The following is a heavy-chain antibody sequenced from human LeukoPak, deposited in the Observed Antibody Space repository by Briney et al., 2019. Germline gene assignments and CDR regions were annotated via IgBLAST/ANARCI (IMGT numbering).Heavy chain of an antibody. D-gene: IGHD3-9*01. V-gene: IGHV3-7*01. Sequence: GGSLRRSCAASGFTFSSYWMSWVRQAPGKGLEWVASIKQDGSEKYYVDSVKGRFTISRDNAKNSLYLQMNSLRAEDTAMYYCARDLRYFDWLLRDYYGMDVWGQGTTVTVSS. CDR1: GFTFSSYW. CDR3: ARDLRYFDWLLRDYYGMDV. J-gene: IGHJ6*02. CDR2: IKQDGSEK.